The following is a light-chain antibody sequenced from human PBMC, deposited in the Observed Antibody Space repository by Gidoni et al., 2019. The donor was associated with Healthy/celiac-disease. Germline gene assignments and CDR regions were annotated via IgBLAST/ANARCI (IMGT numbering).Light chain of an antibody. CDR1: SANIGAGDE. J-gene: IGLJ3*02. CDR3: QADDSSLSGWV. Sequence: QSVLTQPPSESGAPAPRVTLTCTGSSANIGAGDELRWYQQLPGTAPKLLIYGNSHRPSGVPDRFAGSKSGTSASLAITGLQAEDEADYYGQADDSSLSGWVFGGGTKLTVL. CDR2: GNS. V-gene: IGLV1-40*01.